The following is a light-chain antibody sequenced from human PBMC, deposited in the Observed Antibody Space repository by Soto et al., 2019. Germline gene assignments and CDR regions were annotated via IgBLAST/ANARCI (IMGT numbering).Light chain of an antibody. CDR3: QQYYSYPLT. CDR2: AAS. Sequence: AIRMTQSPSSLSASTGDRVTITCRASQGISSYLAWYQQKPGKAPKLLIYAASTLQSGVPSRFSGSGPGTDFTLTISCLQSEDFATYYCQQYYSYPLTFGGGTKVDIK. CDR1: QGISSY. J-gene: IGKJ4*01. V-gene: IGKV1-8*01.